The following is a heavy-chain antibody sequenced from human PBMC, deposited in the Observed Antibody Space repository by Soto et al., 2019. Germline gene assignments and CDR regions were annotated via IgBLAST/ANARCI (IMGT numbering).Heavy chain of an antibody. D-gene: IGHD2-2*01. V-gene: IGHV3-23*01. CDR2: ISHSDEVT. Sequence: GGSLRLSCTTSGFSLRDYAMNWVRQAPGKGLEWVSLISHSDEVTKHADSVKGRFTISRDHSKNTLYLQMNSLRAEDTAVYYCARCPSSISFYGFRGDVWGKGTKVTVSS. CDR1: GFSLRDYA. CDR3: ARCPSSISFYGFRGDV. J-gene: IGHJ6*04.